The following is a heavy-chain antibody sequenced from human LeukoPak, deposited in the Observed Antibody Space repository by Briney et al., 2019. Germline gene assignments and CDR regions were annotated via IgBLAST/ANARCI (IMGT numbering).Heavy chain of an antibody. D-gene: IGHD2-2*01. CDR3: ARDSDCSGTSCQGAFDI. CDR2: INWNGGST. Sequence: GGSLRLSCAASGFTFDDYGMSWVRQAPGKGLEWVSGINWNGGSTGYADSVKGRFTISRDNAKNSLYLQMNSLRAKDTALYYCARDSDCSGTSCQGAFDIWGQGTMVTVSS. CDR1: GFTFDDYG. J-gene: IGHJ3*02. V-gene: IGHV3-20*04.